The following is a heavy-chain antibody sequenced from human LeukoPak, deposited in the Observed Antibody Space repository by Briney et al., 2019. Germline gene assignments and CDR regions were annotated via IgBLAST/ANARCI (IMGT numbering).Heavy chain of an antibody. V-gene: IGHV1-69*13. CDR3: ARVSVFGGVYYHITGDYYFDY. Sequence: SVKVSCKASGGTFSSYAISWVRQAPGQGLEWMGGIIPIFGTANYAQKFQGRVTITADESTSTAYMELSSLRSEDTAVYYCARVSVFGGVYYHITGDYYFDYWGKGTLVTVSS. CDR2: IIPIFGTA. CDR1: GGTFSSYA. D-gene: IGHD3-3*01. J-gene: IGHJ4*02.